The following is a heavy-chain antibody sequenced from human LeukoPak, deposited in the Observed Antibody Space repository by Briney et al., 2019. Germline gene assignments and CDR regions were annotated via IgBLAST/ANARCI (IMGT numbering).Heavy chain of an antibody. CDR1: GGSISSGGYY. Sequence: SETLSLTCTVSGGSISSGGYYWSWIRQHPGKGLEWIGYIYYSGSTYYNPSLKSRVTISVDTSKNQFSLKLSSVTAADTAVYYCARVYSNYDNGFDPWGRGTLVTVSS. CDR3: ARVYSNYDNGFDP. CDR2: IYYSGST. J-gene: IGHJ5*02. V-gene: IGHV4-31*03. D-gene: IGHD4-11*01.